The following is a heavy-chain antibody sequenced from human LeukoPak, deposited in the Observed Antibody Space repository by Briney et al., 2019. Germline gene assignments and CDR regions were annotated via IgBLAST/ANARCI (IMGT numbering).Heavy chain of an antibody. V-gene: IGHV4-30-2*01. J-gene: IGHJ6*02. CDR3: AGYSGYDKGNYYYYYGMDV. D-gene: IGHD5-12*01. CDR2: IYHSGST. Sequence: SETLSLTCAVSGGSLSSGGYSWSWIRQPPGKGLEWIGYIYHSGSTYYNPSLKSRVTISVDRSKNQFSPKLSSVTAADTAVYYCAGYSGYDKGNYYYYYGMDVWGQGTTVTVSS. CDR1: GGSLSSGGYS.